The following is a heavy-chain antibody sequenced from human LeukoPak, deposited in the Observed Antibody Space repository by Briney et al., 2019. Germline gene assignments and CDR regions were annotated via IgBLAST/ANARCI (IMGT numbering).Heavy chain of an antibody. Sequence: GSLKLSCTASGFTFSSYNMNWVQQAPGKGLEWVSLINRRSSYIYYADSVKGRFTISRDNAKNSLYLQMNSLRAEDTAVYYCARSVVWNATKIRWFDPWGQGTLVTVSS. CDR3: ARSVVWNATKIRWFDP. CDR1: GFTFSSYN. D-gene: IGHD1-1*01. J-gene: IGHJ5*02. CDR2: INRRSSYI. V-gene: IGHV3-21*01.